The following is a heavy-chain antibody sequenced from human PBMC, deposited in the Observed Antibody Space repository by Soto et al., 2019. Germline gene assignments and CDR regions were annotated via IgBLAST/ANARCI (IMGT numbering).Heavy chain of an antibody. D-gene: IGHD3-10*01. CDR3: ARDLNQYYPDY. CDR1: GYTFNTYG. J-gene: IGHJ4*02. Sequence: ASVKVSFKASGYTFNTYGISWVRQAPGQGLEWMGWISIYNGNANYAQNLQGRVTLTTDTSTSTAYMELRSLRYDYTALYYCARDLNQYYPDYWGQGTLVTVSS. CDR2: ISIYNGNA. V-gene: IGHV1-18*04.